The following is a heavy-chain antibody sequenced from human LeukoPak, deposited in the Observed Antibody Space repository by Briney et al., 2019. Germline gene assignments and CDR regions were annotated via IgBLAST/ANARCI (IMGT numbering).Heavy chain of an antibody. CDR3: TKSDGYGLIRI. J-gene: IGHJ3*02. CDR1: GGSFTGYY. CDR2: IYYTGNT. V-gene: IGHV4-34*03. Sequence: SETLSLTCAVYGGSFTGYYWGWIRQPPGKGLEWIGNIYYTGNTYYNSSLKSRVTISLDMSKNQFSLTVISMTAADTAAYYCTKSDGYGLIRICGRGTMVTVSS. D-gene: IGHD3-10*01.